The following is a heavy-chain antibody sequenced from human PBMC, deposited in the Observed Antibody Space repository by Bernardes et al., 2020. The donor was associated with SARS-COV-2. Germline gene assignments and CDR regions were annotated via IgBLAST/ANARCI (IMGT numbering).Heavy chain of an antibody. CDR1: GFDFRDYW. CDR3: ARSAGMDV. V-gene: IGHV3-7*03. J-gene: IGHJ6*02. CDR2: IKRDGSKT. Sequence: GGSLRLSCAGSGFDFRDYWMTWVRQAPGKGLEWVANIKRDGSKTYYVDSVKGRFTISRDNAKNLVFLQMNSLRAEDTAVFYCARSAGMDVWGQGTMGTVSS.